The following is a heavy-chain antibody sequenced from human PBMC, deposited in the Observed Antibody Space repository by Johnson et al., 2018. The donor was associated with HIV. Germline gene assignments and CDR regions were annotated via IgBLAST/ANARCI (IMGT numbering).Heavy chain of an antibody. Sequence: VQLVESGGGVVQPGRSLRLSCAASGFTFSSYWMSWVRQAPGKGLEWVANIKQEGSEKYYVDSVKGRFTISRDNSKNTLYLQMNSLRAEDTAGYYCAGDGAQQLARDAFDIWGQGTMVTVSS. V-gene: IGHV3-7*01. CDR1: GFTFSSYW. CDR2: IKQEGSEK. CDR3: AGDGAQQLARDAFDI. J-gene: IGHJ3*02. D-gene: IGHD6-13*01.